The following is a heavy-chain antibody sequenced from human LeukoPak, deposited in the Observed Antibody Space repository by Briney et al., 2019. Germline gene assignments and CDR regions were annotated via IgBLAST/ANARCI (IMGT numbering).Heavy chain of an antibody. CDR1: GFTVSSNS. Sequence: GGSLRLSCTVSGFTVSSNSMNWVRQAPGKGLEWVSYISSSGSTIYYADSVKGRFTISRDNSKNTLYLQMNSLRAEDTAVYYCAKVYSSSWYGYYYYMDVWGKGTTVTVSS. J-gene: IGHJ6*03. CDR3: AKVYSSSWYGYYYYMDV. D-gene: IGHD6-13*01. CDR2: ISSSGSTI. V-gene: IGHV3-48*01.